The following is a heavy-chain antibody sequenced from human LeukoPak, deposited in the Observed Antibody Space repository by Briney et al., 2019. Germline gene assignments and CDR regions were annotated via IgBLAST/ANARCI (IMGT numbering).Heavy chain of an antibody. V-gene: IGHV3-30*04. CDR1: GFTFSSYA. Sequence: GGSLRLSCAASGFTFSSYAMHWVRQAPGKGLEWVAVISYDGSNKYNADSVKGRFTISRDNSKNTLYLQMNSLRAEDTAVYYCARDTYYYGSGSYLDYWGQGTLVTVSS. CDR3: ARDTYYYGSGSYLDY. J-gene: IGHJ4*02. CDR2: ISYDGSNK. D-gene: IGHD3-10*01.